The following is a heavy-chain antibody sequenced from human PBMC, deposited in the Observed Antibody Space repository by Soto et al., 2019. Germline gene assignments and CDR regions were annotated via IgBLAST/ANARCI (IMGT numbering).Heavy chain of an antibody. CDR1: GGSFSAYY. D-gene: IGHD3-9*01. CDR3: ARGPSYYDILTGYQYGYYYYGMDV. J-gene: IGHJ6*02. CDR2: FNHSGST. V-gene: IGHV4-34*01. Sequence: SETLSLTCAFYGGSFSAYYWRLIRQPPGKGLEGSGEFNHSGSTNYNPSLKSRVTISVDTSKNQFSLKLSSVTAADTAVYYCARGPSYYDILTGYQYGYYYYGMDVWGQGTTVTVSS.